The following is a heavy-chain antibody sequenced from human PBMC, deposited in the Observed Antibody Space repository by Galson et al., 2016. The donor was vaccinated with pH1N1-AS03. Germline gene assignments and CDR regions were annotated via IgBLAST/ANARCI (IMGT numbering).Heavy chain of an antibody. Sequence: CAASGFTFSNFGMHWVRQAPGKGLEWVAVISYDGNYKHYGDSVKGRFTISRDNSRNTVYLQMNSLRAEDTAMFYCAKDLNGYYESSGLFDYWGQGTLVTVSS. V-gene: IGHV3-30*18. CDR2: ISYDGNYK. CDR1: GFTFSNFG. D-gene: IGHD3-22*01. J-gene: IGHJ4*02. CDR3: AKDLNGYYESSGLFDY.